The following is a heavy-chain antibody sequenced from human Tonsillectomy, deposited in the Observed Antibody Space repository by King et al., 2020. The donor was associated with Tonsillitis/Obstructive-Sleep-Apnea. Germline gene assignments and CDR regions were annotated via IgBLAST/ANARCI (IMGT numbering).Heavy chain of an antibody. V-gene: IGHV3-30*04. Sequence: VQLVESGGGVVQPGSSLRLSCAASGFTFSSYAMHWVRQAPGKGLEWVAVISYDGSNKYYADSVKGRFTISRDNSKNTLYLQMNSLRAEDTAVYYCAILVEMAFWGQGTMVTVSS. D-gene: IGHD5-24*01. CDR1: GFTFSSYA. J-gene: IGHJ3*01. CDR3: AILVEMAF. CDR2: ISYDGSNK.